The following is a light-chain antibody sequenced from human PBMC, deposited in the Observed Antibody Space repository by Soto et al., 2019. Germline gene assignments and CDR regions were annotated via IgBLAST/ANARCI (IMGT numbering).Light chain of an antibody. CDR1: QSVSSY. J-gene: IGKJ2*01. V-gene: IGKV3-11*01. Sequence: EIVLTQSPATLSLSPGERATLSCRASQSVSSYLAWYQQKPGQAPRLLIYDASNRATGIPARFSGSGSVTGFPLTISSLEPEDFAVYYCQQRSNWPPYTFGQGTKLEIK. CDR2: DAS. CDR3: QQRSNWPPYT.